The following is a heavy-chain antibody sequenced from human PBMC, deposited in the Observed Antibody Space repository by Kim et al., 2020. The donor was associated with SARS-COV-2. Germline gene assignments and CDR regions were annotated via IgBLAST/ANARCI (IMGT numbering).Heavy chain of an antibody. CDR3: ARDTAGDYGKWVAGV. CDR1: GYTFTTYA. D-gene: IGHD4-17*01. V-gene: IGHV7-4-1*02. J-gene: IGHJ4*02. Sequence: ASVKVSCKASGYTFTTYAINWMRQAPGQGLEWMGYINTKTGNPTYAQGFTGRFVFSLDTSVSTAYLQISSLKAEDTAVYFCARDTAGDYGKWVAGVWGQGTLVTVSS. CDR2: INTKTGNP.